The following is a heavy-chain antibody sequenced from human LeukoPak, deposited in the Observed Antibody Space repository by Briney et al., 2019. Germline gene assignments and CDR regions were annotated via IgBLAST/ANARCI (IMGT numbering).Heavy chain of an antibody. CDR2: ISGSGGST. D-gene: IGHD6-13*01. J-gene: IGHJ5*02. CDR1: GFTFSSYA. V-gene: IGHV3-23*01. Sequence: GGSLRLSCAASGFTFSSYAMSWVRQAPGKGLEWVSAISGSGGSTYYADSVKGRFTISRDNSESRLYLQMSSLRVEDTAVYYCAREHTIAATGTHWFAPWGQGTLVTVSS. CDR3: AREHTIAATGTHWFAP.